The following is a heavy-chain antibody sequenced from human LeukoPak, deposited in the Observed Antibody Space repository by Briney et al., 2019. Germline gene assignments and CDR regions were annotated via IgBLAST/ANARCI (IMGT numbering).Heavy chain of an antibody. CDR1: GFSFSHYP. CDR2: ISYDSDQK. D-gene: IGHD2-2*01. Sequence: GNSLRLSCATSGFSFSHYPMHWVRQAPGKGLEWVAIISYDSDQKYYAESVKGRFIVSRDNSKNTLYLQMNSLRAEDTAVYYCAKTQYVEVPAAIDYFDYWGQGTLVTVSS. V-gene: IGHV3-30-3*01. J-gene: IGHJ4*02. CDR3: AKTQYVEVPAAIDYFDY.